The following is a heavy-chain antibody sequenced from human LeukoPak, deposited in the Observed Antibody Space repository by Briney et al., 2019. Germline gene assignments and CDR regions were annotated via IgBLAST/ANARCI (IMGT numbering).Heavy chain of an antibody. J-gene: IGHJ4*02. Sequence: GGSLRLSCAASGFTFSSYGMHWVRQAPGKGLEWVAFIRYDGSNKYYADSVKGRFTISRDNSKNTLYLQMNSLRAEDTAVYYCAKDSGLYSSGWYVDYWGQGTLVTVSS. CDR1: GFTFSSYG. CDR3: AKDSGLYSSGWYVDY. D-gene: IGHD6-19*01. V-gene: IGHV3-30*02. CDR2: IRYDGSNK.